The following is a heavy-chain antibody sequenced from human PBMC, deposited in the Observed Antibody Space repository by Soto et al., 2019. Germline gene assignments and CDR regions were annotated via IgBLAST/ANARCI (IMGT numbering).Heavy chain of an antibody. CDR1: GYAFGDYD. J-gene: IGHJ5*01. V-gene: IGHV1-8*01. D-gene: IGHD5-12*01. Sequence: QVQLVQSGAEVQRPGAAVKVSCRASGYAFGDYDISWVRQAPGQGLEWMGWMNPNSANTGYAQKFQGRVSMTRDMSISTAYMELSRLRPEDTAIYYCASMATYRTLKWFDPWGQGDLVTVS. CDR3: ASMATYRTLKWFDP. CDR2: MNPNSANT.